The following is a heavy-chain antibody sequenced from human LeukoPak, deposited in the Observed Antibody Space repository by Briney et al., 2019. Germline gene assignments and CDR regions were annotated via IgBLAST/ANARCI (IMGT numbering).Heavy chain of an antibody. D-gene: IGHD1-26*01. CDR1: GYTFTYRY. Sequence: GASVKVSCKASGYTFTYRYLHWVRQAPGQALEWMGWITPFNGNTNYAQKFQDRVTITRDRSMSTAYMELSSLRSEDTAMYYCASDSGSYRAYNAFGIWGQGTMVTVSS. V-gene: IGHV1-45*02. CDR2: ITPFNGNT. J-gene: IGHJ3*02. CDR3: ASDSGSYRAYNAFGI.